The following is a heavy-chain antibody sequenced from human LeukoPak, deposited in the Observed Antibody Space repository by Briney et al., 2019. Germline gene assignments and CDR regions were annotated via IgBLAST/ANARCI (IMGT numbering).Heavy chain of an antibody. CDR1: GYTLTELS. J-gene: IGHJ6*03. CDR2: FDPEDGET. CDR3: ATALGTPGYYYYYMDV. Sequence: ASVKVSCKVSGYTLTELSMHWVRQAPGKGLERMGGFDPEDGETIYAQKFQGRVTMTEDTSTDTAYMELSSLRSEDTAVYYCATALGTPGYYYYYMDVWGKGTTVTVSS. V-gene: IGHV1-24*01. D-gene: IGHD7-27*01.